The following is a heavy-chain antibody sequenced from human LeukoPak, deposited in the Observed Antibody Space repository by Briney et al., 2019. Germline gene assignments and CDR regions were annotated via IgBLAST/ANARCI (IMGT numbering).Heavy chain of an antibody. CDR2: INPNSGGT. V-gene: IGHV1-2*02. CDR1: GYIFTGYY. J-gene: IGHJ4*02. D-gene: IGHD6-6*01. Sequence: GASVKVSCKASGYIFTGYYMHWVRQAPGQGLEWMGWINPNSGGTNYAQKFQGRVTVTRDTSISTAYMELSTLRSDDTAVYYCARGGEYSRSSSTYWGQGTLVTVSS. CDR3: ARGGEYSRSSSTY.